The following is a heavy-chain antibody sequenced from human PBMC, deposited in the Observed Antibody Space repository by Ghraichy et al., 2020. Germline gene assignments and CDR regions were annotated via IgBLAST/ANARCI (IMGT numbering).Heavy chain of an antibody. D-gene: IGHD4-17*01. CDR2: IYYSGST. V-gene: IGHV4-39*07. CDR3: ARDTHYVDAFDI. J-gene: IGHJ3*02. Sequence: SENLSLTCTVSGGSISSSSYYWGWIRQPPGKGLEWIGSIYYSGSTYYNPSLKSRVTISVDTSKNQFSLKLSSVTAADTAVYYCARDTHYVDAFDIWGQGTMVTVSS. CDR1: GGSISSSSYY.